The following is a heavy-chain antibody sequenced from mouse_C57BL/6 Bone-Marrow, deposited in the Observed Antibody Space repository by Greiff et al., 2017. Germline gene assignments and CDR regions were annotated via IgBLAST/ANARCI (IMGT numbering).Heavy chain of an antibody. CDR1: GYTFTDYY. D-gene: IGHD2-1*01. V-gene: IGHV1-76*01. CDR3: AGYGNLFAY. CDR2: IYPGSGNT. Sequence: VKLMESGAELVRPGASVKLSCKASGYTFTDYYINWVKQRPGQGLEWIARIYPGSGNTYYNEKFKGKATLTAEKSSSTAYMQLSSLTSEDSAVYFCAGYGNLFAYWGQGTLVTVSA. J-gene: IGHJ3*01.